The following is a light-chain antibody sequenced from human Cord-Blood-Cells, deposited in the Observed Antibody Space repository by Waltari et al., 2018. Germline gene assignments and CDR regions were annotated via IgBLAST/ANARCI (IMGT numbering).Light chain of an antibody. CDR2: GAS. J-gene: IGKJ2*01. CDR1: QMVSSGY. CDR3: QQYGSSPYT. V-gene: IGKV3-20*01. Sequence: SPGGRGALSGRASQMVSSGYFAGYQQKPGQAPRLLIYGASSMATGIPDRFSGSGSGTDFPLTISRLEPEDFAVYYCQQYGSSPYTFGQGTKLEIK.